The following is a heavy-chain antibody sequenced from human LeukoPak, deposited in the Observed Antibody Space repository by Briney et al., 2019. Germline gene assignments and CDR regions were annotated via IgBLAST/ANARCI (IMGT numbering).Heavy chain of an antibody. D-gene: IGHD6-13*01. J-gene: IGHJ4*02. Sequence: TGGSLRLSCAASGFTVSSNYMSWVRQAPGKGLEWVSVIYSGGSTYYADSVKGRFTISRDNSKNTLYLQMNSLRAEDTAVYYCAGARRIAAAGTFDYWGQGTLVTVSS. V-gene: IGHV3-53*01. CDR1: GFTVSSNY. CDR2: IYSGGST. CDR3: AGARRIAAAGTFDY.